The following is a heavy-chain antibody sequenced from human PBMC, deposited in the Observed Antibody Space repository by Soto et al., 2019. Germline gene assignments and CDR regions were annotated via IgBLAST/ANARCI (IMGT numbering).Heavy chain of an antibody. CDR1: GGSISSYY. Sequence: SQTLSLTCTVSGGSISSYYWSWIRQPPGKGLEWIGYIYYSGSTNYNPSLKSRVTISVDTSKNQFSLKLSSVTAADTAVYYCARVGYGYYYDSSGYYYFDYWGQGTLVTVSS. V-gene: IGHV4-59*01. CDR2: IYYSGST. CDR3: ARVGYGYYYDSSGYYYFDY. J-gene: IGHJ4*02. D-gene: IGHD3-22*01.